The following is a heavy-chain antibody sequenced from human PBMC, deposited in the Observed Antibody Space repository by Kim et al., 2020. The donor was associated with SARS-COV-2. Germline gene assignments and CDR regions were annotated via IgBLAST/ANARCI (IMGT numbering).Heavy chain of an antibody. V-gene: IGHV3-23*01. CDR3: AKTHSSGTGGMDV. CDR2: ISGSGGST. J-gene: IGHJ6*02. CDR1: GFTFRSYA. Sequence: GGSLRLSCAASGFTFRSYAMSWVRQAPGKGLEWVSAISGSGGSTYYADSVKGRFTISRDNSKNTLYLQMNSLRAEDTAVYYCAKTHSSGTGGMDVWGQGTMVTVSS. D-gene: IGHD6-19*01.